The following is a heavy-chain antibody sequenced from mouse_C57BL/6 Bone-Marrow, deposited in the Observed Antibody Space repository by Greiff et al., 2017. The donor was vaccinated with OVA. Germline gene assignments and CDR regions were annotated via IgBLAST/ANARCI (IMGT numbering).Heavy chain of an antibody. CDR2: LDPENGDT. CDR3: TTYRY. CDR1: GFHIKDYY. Sequence: EVQLQQSGAELVRPGASVKLSCTASGFHIKDYYMPWVKERPEQGLVWIGWLDPENGDTEYASKFQGKATIPVDTSSKTVYLHYSSLTSEDTAIYDCTTYRYWGEGTGLTDSS. V-gene: IGHV14-4*01. J-gene: IGHJ2*03.